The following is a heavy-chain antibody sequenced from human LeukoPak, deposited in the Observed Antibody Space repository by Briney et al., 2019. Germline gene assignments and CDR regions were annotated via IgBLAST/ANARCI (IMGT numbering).Heavy chain of an antibody. Sequence: ASVKVSCKASGYTFTSYDINWVRQATGQGLEWMGWMNPNSGNTGYAQKFQGRVTMTRNTSISTAYMELSSLRSEDTAVYYCARTRGIVVVPAARGFDPWGQGTLVTVSS. CDR1: GYTFTSYD. J-gene: IGHJ5*02. D-gene: IGHD2-2*01. CDR2: MNPNSGNT. CDR3: ARTRGIVVVPAARGFDP. V-gene: IGHV1-8*01.